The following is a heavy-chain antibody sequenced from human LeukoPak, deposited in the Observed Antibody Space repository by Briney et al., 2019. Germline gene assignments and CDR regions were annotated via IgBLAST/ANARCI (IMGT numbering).Heavy chain of an antibody. V-gene: IGHV1-8*02. D-gene: IGHD2-2*02. CDR3: ARGTPYCSSASCYNY. J-gene: IGHJ4*02. CDR2: MNPNSGNT. CDR1: GGIFSTSA. Sequence: ASVKVSCKASGGIFSTSAITWLRQAPGQGLEWMGWMNPNSGNTGYAQKFQGRVTMTRNTSISTAYMELSSLRSDDTAVYYCARGTPYCSSASCYNYWGQGTLVTVSS.